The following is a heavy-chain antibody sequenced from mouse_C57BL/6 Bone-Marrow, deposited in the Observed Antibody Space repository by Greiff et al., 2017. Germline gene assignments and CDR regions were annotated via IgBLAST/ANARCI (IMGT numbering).Heavy chain of an antibody. D-gene: IGHD1-1*01. CDR1: GFNIKDYY. CDR3: TIYYYGSSYWFAY. CDR2: IDPEDGDT. J-gene: IGHJ3*01. V-gene: IGHV14-1*01. Sequence: VQLQQSGAEFVRPGASVKLSCTASGFNIKDYYMHWVKQRPEQGLEWIGRIDPEDGDTEYAPKFQGKATMTANTSSNAAYLQLSSLTSEDTAVYYCTIYYYGSSYWFAYWGQGTLVTVSA.